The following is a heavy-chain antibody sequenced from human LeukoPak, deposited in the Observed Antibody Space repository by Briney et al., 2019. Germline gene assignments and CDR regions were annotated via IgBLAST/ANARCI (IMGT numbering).Heavy chain of an antibody. CDR2: IYSGNT. CDR1: GFTVSSNS. Sequence: GGSLRLSCTVSGFTVSSNSMSWVRQAPGKGLEWVSFIYSGNTHYSDSVKGRFTISRDNSKNTLYLQMNSLRAEDTAVYYCARRAGAYSHPYDYWGQGTLVTVSS. D-gene: IGHD4/OR15-4a*01. CDR3: ARRAGAYSHPYDY. J-gene: IGHJ4*02. V-gene: IGHV3-53*01.